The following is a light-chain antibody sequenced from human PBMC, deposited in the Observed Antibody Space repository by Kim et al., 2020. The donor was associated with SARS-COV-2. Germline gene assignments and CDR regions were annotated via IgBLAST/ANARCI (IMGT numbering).Light chain of an antibody. Sequence: LSSSLAWYQQKPGQAPRLLISGAPTRATGVPARFSGSGSGTEFTLSISSLQSEDFAVYYCQQYNNVPYTFGQGTKLEI. CDR3: QQYNNVPYT. CDR1: LSSS. V-gene: IGKV3-15*01. J-gene: IGKJ2*01. CDR2: GAP.